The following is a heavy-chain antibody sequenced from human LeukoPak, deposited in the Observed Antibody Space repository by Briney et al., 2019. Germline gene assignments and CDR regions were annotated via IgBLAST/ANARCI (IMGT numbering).Heavy chain of an antibody. CDR3: ARVDPDYYDSSGYPLGAFDI. CDR1: GGSISSYY. J-gene: IGHJ3*02. D-gene: IGHD3-22*01. Sequence: SETLSLTCSVSGGSISSYYWSWIRQPAGKGLEWIGRIYTSGSTNYNPSLKSRVTMSVDTSKDQFSLKLSSVTAADTAVYYCARVDPDYYDSSGYPLGAFDIWGQGTMVTVSS. V-gene: IGHV4-4*07. CDR2: IYTSGST.